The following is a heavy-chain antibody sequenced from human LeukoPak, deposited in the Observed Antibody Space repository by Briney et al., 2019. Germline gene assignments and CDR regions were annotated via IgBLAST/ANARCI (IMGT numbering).Heavy chain of an antibody. CDR1: GFTFSSYG. CDR3: AKDLDSGWYVFYFDY. V-gene: IGHV3-30*18. CDR2: ISYDGSNK. J-gene: IGHJ4*02. D-gene: IGHD6-19*01. Sequence: GGSLRLSCAASGFTFSSYGMHWVRQAPGKGLEWVAVISYDGSNKYYADSVKGRFTISRDNSKNTLYLQMNSLRAEDTAVYYSAKDLDSGWYVFYFDYWGQGTLVTVSS.